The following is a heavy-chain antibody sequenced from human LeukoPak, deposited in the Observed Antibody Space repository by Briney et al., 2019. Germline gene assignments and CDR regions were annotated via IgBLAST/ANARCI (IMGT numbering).Heavy chain of an antibody. Sequence: RAGGSLRLSCAASGFTFSSHSMRWVRQAPGKGLEWVSYISDSGGATYYADSVKGRFTISKDNAKNSLYLQMNSLRAEDTAVYYCARGSLQNNWLIDYWGQGTLITVSS. CDR3: ARGSLQNNWLIDY. CDR1: GFTFSSHS. CDR2: ISDSGGAT. D-gene: IGHD1-20*01. V-gene: IGHV3-48*01. J-gene: IGHJ4*02.